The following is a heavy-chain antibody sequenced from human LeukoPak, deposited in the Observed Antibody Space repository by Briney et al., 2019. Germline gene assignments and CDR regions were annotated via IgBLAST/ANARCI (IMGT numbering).Heavy chain of an antibody. D-gene: IGHD1-26*01. CDR2: ISGSGDNM. V-gene: IGHV3-23*01. CDR1: KFTFNNYA. CDR3: ARDGYSGSYYRLYYFFMDV. J-gene: IGHJ6*03. Sequence: PGGSLRLSCLASKFTFNNYAMTWVRQAPGKGLEWVSSISGSGDNMDYADSVKGRFTISRDNSENTLYLQMNSLRGEDTAVYYCARDGYSGSYYRLYYFFMDVWGKGTTVIVSS.